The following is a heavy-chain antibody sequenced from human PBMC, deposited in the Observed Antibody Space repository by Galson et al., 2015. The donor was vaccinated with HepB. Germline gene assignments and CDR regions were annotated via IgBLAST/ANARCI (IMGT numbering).Heavy chain of an antibody. Sequence: SVKVSCKASGYTFTSYYLHWVRQAPGQGLEWMGVINPSGGSTTYAQRLQGRVTVTRDLSTSTVYMELSSLRSEDTAVYYCARRGSGSYNSAFDIWGQGTMVTVSS. CDR3: ARRGSGSYNSAFDI. CDR2: INPSGGST. D-gene: IGHD3-10*01. V-gene: IGHV1-46*04. J-gene: IGHJ3*02. CDR1: GYTFTSYY.